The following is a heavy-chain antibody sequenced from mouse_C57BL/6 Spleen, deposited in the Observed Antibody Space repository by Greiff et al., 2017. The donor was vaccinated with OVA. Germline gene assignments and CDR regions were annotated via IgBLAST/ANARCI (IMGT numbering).Heavy chain of an antibody. J-gene: IGHJ4*01. CDR3: ARESDYYGSSLYAMDY. V-gene: IGHV3-6*01. CDR1: GYSITSGYY. D-gene: IGHD1-1*01. CDR2: ISYDGSN. Sequence: QLQQSGPGLVKPSQSLSLTCSVTGYSITSGYYWNWIRQFPGNKLEWMGYISYDGSNNYNPSLKNRISITRDTSKNQFFLKLNSVTTEDTATYYCARESDYYGSSLYAMDYWGQGTSVTVSS.